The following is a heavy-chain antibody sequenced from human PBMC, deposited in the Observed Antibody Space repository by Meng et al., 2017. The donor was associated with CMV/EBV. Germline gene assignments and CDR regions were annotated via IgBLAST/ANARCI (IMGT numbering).Heavy chain of an antibody. CDR1: GFTFSSYW. CDR3: ARDRYYDFWSGYHQGDAFDV. CDR2: ISSSGDVI. J-gene: IGHJ3*01. V-gene: IGHV3-48*04. Sequence: GESLKISCAASGFTFSSYWMNWVRQAPGKGLEWVSYISSSGDVIYYADSVKGRFTISRDNAKNSLYLQMNSLRAEDTAVYYCARDRYYDFWSGYHQGDAFDVWGQGTLVTVSS. D-gene: IGHD3-3*01.